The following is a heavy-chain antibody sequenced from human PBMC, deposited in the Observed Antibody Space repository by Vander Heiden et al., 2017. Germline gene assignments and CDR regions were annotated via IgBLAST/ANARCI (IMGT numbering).Heavy chain of an antibody. CDR3: AKSRPGSLRTLGS. J-gene: IGHJ5*02. D-gene: IGHD3-16*01. V-gene: IGHV3-30*18. CDR1: GFTFASFG. CDR2: ISPDASDK. Sequence: QVHLVESGGGVVQPGRSLRLSCAVSGFTFASFGMHWVRQAPGKGLEWVAVISPDASDKYYTDSVKGRFTISRDNSKSTLYLQMNSLTPEDTAVYYCAKSRPGSLRTLGSWGQGTLVTVSS.